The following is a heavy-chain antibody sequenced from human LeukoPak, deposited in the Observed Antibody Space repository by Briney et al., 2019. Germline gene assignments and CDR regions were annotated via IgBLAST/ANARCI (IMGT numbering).Heavy chain of an antibody. CDR2: INAGNGNT. J-gene: IGHJ4*02. D-gene: IGHD3-10*01. CDR3: ARDTYGSGSYYANY. CDR1: GYTFTSYA. V-gene: IGHV1-3*01. Sequence: ASVTVSCKASGYTFTSYAMHWVRQAPGQRLEWMGWINAGNGNTKYSQKFQGRVTITRDTSASTAYMELSSLRSEDTAVYYCARDTYGSGSYYANYWGQGTLVTVSS.